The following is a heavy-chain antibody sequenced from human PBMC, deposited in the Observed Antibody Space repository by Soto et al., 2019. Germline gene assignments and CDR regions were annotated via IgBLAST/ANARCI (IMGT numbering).Heavy chain of an antibody. CDR2: ISYDGSNK. CDR3: ARGSDSMHYYDSSGGDAFDI. CDR1: GFTFSSYA. V-gene: IGHV3-30-3*01. D-gene: IGHD3-22*01. Sequence: GGSLRLSCAASGFTFSSYAMHWVRQAPGKGLEWVAVISYDGSNKYYADSVKGRFTISRDNSKNTLYLQMNSLRAEDTAVYYCARGSDSMHYYDSSGGDAFDIWGQGTMVTVSS. J-gene: IGHJ3*02.